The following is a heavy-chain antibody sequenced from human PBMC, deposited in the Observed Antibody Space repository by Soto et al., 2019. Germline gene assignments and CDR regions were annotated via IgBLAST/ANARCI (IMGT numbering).Heavy chain of an antibody. CDR2: INAGNGNT. CDR3: ARDGAVAGDRNFDD. Sequence: XSVKVCCKASGYTFTRYAMHLVRQAPGQRLECMGWINAGNGNTKYSQKFQGRVTITTDTSASTACMELSSLRSEDTAVYYCARDGAVAGDRNFDDWGQGTLVTVSS. V-gene: IGHV1-3*01. CDR1: GYTFTRYA. J-gene: IGHJ4*02. D-gene: IGHD6-19*01.